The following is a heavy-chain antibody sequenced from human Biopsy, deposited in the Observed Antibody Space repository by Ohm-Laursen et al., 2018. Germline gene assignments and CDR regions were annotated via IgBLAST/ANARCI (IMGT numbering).Heavy chain of an antibody. J-gene: IGHJ6*02. CDR3: ARVPLPGIGAAYQGRFLYGMDV. CDR2: ITQSGST. D-gene: IGHD6-13*01. Sequence: SETLSLTCAVYGRSFNVYFWSWIRQPPGKGLEWIGDITQSGSTNYSPALKGRVTISVDTAKKQFPLSLRSVTAADTAVYYCARVPLPGIGAAYQGRFLYGMDVWGQGTTVSVSS. V-gene: IGHV4-34*01. CDR1: GRSFNVYF.